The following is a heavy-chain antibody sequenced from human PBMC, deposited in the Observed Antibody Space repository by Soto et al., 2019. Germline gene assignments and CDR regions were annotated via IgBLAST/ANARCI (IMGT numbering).Heavy chain of an antibody. Sequence: ASVKVSCKASGYTFTTYDVSWVRQAGGQGLEWMGWMNPSNGNTGYAQKFQGRVTMTRNTSISTVYMELSGLRPDDTAVYYCARRKERSGPHYFDYWGQGTRVTVSS. CDR2: MNPSNGNT. J-gene: IGHJ4*02. CDR1: GYTFTTYD. CDR3: ARRKERSGPHYFDY. V-gene: IGHV1-8*02. D-gene: IGHD6-25*01.